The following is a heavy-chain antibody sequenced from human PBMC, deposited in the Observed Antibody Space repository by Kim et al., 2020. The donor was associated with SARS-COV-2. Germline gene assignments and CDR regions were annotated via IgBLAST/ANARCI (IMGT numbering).Heavy chain of an antibody. Sequence: ETLSLTCTVSGGSISTNNCYWDWIRQPPGKGLEWIGSIYYSGSTYHNPSLRSRVTISVDMSKNQFSLKLSSVTAADTAVYNCARRLTYFDYWGQGTLFT. CDR3: ARRLTYFDY. CDR2: IYYSGST. J-gene: IGHJ4*02. V-gene: IGHV4-39*01. CDR1: GGSISTNNCY. D-gene: IGHD2-21*02.